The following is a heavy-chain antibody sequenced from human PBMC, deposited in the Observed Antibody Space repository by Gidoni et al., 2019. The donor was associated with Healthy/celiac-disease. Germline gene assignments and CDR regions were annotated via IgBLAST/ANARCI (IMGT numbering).Heavy chain of an antibody. Sequence: EVQLLESGGGLVQPGGSRGLSCAASGFTFSSDAMSWVRQAPGKGLEWVSAISGSGGSTYYADSVKGRFTISRDNSKNTLYLQMNSLRAEDTAVYYCAKTDWGLAIVYWGQGTLVTVSS. D-gene: IGHD7-27*01. J-gene: IGHJ4*02. CDR1: GFTFSSDA. CDR3: AKTDWGLAIVY. CDR2: ISGSGGST. V-gene: IGHV3-23*01.